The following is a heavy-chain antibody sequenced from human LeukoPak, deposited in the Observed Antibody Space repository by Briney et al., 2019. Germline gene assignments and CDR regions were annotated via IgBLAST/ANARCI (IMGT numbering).Heavy chain of an antibody. CDR3: AREGAGSYGFRYIDV. CDR2: IYYYGST. V-gene: IGHV4-59*01. J-gene: IGHJ6*03. D-gene: IGHD5-18*01. Sequence: SETLSLTCTVSGGSMTNYYWTWIRQPPGEGLEWLAYIYYYGSTNYNPSLESRLTLTVDTSKNQFSLKLSSLTAADTAVYYCAREGAGSYGFRYIDVWGKGTTVTGS. CDR1: GGSMTNYY.